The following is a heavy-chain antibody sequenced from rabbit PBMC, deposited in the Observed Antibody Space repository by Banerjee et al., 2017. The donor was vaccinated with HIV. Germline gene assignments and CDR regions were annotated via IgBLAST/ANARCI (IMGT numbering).Heavy chain of an antibody. J-gene: IGHJ4*01. CDR1: GIDFSSYYY. CDR3: ARVYPGSSHHINL. V-gene: IGHV1S43*01. CDR2: MYIASDTT. D-gene: IGHD4-2*01. Sequence: QSLEESGGGLVKPGGTLTLTCKASGIDFSSYYYMCWVRQAPGKGLEWIGYMYIASDTTDYASWAKGRFTISRSTSLNTVTLQMTSLTAADTATYFCARVYPGSSHHINLWGPGTLVTVS.